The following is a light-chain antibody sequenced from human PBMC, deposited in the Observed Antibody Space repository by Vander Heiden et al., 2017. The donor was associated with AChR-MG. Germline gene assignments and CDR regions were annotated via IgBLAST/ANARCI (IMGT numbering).Light chain of an antibody. J-gene: IGLJ2*01. CDR2: KDS. V-gene: IGLV3-25*03. CDR1: ALPKQY. CDR3: QSADSSGTREV. Sequence: SYELTQPPSVSVSPGPTARIPCSGDALPKQYAYWYQPKPGQAPVLVIYKDSERPSGLPERFSGSSSGTTVTLTISGVQAEDEADYYCQSADSSGTREVFGGGTKLTVL.